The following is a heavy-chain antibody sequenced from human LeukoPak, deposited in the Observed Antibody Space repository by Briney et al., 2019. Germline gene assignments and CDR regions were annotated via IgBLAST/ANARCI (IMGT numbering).Heavy chain of an antibody. CDR2: IYYSGST. D-gene: IGHD3-10*01. CDR1: GGSISSSSYY. J-gene: IGHJ6*03. CDR3: ARHAEEYYYGSGSYYKSYYMDV. V-gene: IGHV4-39*01. Sequence: SETLSLTCTVSGGSISSSSYYWGWIRQPPGKRLEWIGSIYYSGSTYYNPSLKSLVTISVDTSKNQFSLKVSSVTAADTAVYYCARHAEEYYYGSGSYYKSYYMDVWGKGTTVTVSS.